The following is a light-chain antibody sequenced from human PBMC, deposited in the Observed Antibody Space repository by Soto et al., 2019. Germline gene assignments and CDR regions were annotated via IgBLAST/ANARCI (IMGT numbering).Light chain of an antibody. Sequence: EIVLTQSPGTLSLSPGERATLSCRTSQSVSNNYLAWYQQKPGQAPRLLIYGASSRATGVPDRFSGSGSGTDFTLSISRLEPEDFAVYYCQQYSNLWTFGQGTRWIS. CDR3: QQYSNLWT. J-gene: IGKJ1*01. V-gene: IGKV3-20*01. CDR1: QSVSNNY. CDR2: GAS.